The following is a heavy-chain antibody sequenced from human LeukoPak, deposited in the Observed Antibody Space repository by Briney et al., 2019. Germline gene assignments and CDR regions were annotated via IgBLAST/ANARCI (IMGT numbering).Heavy chain of an antibody. V-gene: IGHV4-39*01. CDR1: GGSISSSSYY. J-gene: IGHJ3*02. CDR3: ARHRAEMATITDDAFDM. D-gene: IGHD5-24*01. CDR2: IYYSGST. Sequence: SETLSLTCTVSGGSISSSSYYWGWIRQPPGKGLEWIGNIYYSGSTYYNPSLKSRVTISVDTSKNQFSLKLSSVTAADTAVFYCARHRAEMATITDDAFDMWGQGTMVTVSS.